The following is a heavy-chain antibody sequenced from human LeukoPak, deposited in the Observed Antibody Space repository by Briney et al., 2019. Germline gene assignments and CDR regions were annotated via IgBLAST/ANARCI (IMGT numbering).Heavy chain of an antibody. V-gene: IGHV4-4*07. J-gene: IGHJ6*03. CDR3: ARGQAGSHRSLSQHYYYYMDV. D-gene: IGHD5-18*01. Sequence: SETLSLTCTVSGGSISSYYWSWIRQPAGKGLEWIGRIYTSGSTNYNPSLKSRVTMSVDTSKNQFSLKLSSVTAADTAVYYCARGQAGSHRSLSQHYYYYMDVWGKGTTVTVSS. CDR1: GGSISSYY. CDR2: IYTSGST.